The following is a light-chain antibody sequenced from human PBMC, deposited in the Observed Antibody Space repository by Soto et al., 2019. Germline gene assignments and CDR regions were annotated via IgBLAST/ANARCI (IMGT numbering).Light chain of an antibody. CDR1: QSVNSSY. V-gene: IGKV3-20*01. Sequence: EIVFTQSPGTLSLSPGERANLSCRASQSVNSSYLAWDQQKTGQAPRLLIYGASSRATGIPNRFSGSVSGTDFSLTISRLEPEDFAVYYCQQYGSSPTFGQGTKVDIK. J-gene: IGKJ1*01. CDR3: QQYGSSPT. CDR2: GAS.